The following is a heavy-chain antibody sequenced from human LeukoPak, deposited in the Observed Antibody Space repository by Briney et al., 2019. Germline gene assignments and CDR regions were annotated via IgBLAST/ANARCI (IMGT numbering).Heavy chain of an antibody. Sequence: GRSLRLSCAASGFTFDDYAMHWVRQAPGKGLEWVSGISGSGGSTYYADSVKGRFTISRDNSKNTLYLQMNSLRAEDTAVYYCAKGGYDSSAYRHLDYWGRGTLVTVSS. CDR1: GFTFDDYA. V-gene: IGHV3-23*01. D-gene: IGHD3-22*01. CDR3: AKGGYDSSAYRHLDY. CDR2: ISGSGGST. J-gene: IGHJ4*02.